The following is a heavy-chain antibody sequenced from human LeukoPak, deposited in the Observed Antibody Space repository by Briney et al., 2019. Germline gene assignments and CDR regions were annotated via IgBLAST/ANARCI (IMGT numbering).Heavy chain of an antibody. CDR2: IGSSSTYI. CDR3: ARDLSVGAKPDLGFDY. V-gene: IGHV3-21*01. D-gene: IGHD1-26*01. J-gene: IGHJ4*02. Sequence: PGGSLRLSCAASGFTFSSYNMNWVRQAPGKGLEWVSSIGSSSTYIYYADSMKGRFTISRDNAKNSLYLQMNSLRAEDTAVYYCARDLSVGAKPDLGFDYWGQGSLVTVSS. CDR1: GFTFSSYN.